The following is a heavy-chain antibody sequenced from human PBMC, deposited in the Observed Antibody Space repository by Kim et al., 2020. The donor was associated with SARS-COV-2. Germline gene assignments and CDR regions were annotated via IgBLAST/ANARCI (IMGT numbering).Heavy chain of an antibody. CDR1: GGSISSSSYY. CDR2: IYYSGST. CDR3: ARLKGYYYGIDV. J-gene: IGHJ6*02. V-gene: IGHV4-39*01. Sequence: SETLSLTCTVSGGSISSSSYYWGWIRQPPGKGLEWIGSIYYSGSTYYNPSLKSRVTISVDTSKNQFSLKLSSVTAADTAVYYCARLKGYYYGIDVWGQGTTVTVSS.